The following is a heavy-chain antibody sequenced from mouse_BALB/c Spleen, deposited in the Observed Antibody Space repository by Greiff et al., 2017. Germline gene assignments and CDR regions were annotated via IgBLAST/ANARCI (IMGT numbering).Heavy chain of an antibody. Sequence: GGGLVQPGGSLKLSCAASGFDFSRYWMSWVRQAPGKGLEWIGEINPDSSTINYTPSLKDKFIISRDNAKNTLYLQMSKVRSEDTALYYCARPGRLITTVVATPFAYWGQGTLVTVSA. CDR3: ARPGRLITTVVATPFAY. V-gene: IGHV4-1*02. J-gene: IGHJ3*01. CDR2: INPDSSTI. D-gene: IGHD1-1*01. CDR1: GFDFSRYW.